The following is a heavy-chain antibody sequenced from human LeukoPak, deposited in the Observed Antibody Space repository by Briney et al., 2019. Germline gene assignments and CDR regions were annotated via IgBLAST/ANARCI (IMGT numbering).Heavy chain of an antibody. V-gene: IGHV3-30-3*01. J-gene: IGHJ5*02. CDR3: ARDSTDDSWFDP. CDR1: GFTFSSYD. CDR2: ISYDGSNK. Sequence: GGSLRLSCAASGFTFSSYDMHWVRQAPGKGLEWVAVISYDGSNKYYADSVKGRFTISRDNSKNTLYLQMNSLRAEDTAVYYCARDSTDDSWFDPWGQGTLVTVSS. D-gene: IGHD2-2*01.